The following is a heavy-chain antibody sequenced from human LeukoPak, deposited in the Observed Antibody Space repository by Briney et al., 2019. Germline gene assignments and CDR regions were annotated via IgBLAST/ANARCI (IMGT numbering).Heavy chain of an antibody. V-gene: IGHV3-43*02. Sequence: PGGSLRLSCAASGLTFDDDAMDWVRQAPGKGLEWVSLISGDGGSTYYADSVKGRLTTSRDNSKNSLYLQMNSLRTEDTALYYCAKDMMPGFREPPITDYWGQGTLVTVSS. CDR1: GLTFDDDA. CDR3: AKDMMPGFREPPITDY. CDR2: ISGDGGST. D-gene: IGHD1-14*01. J-gene: IGHJ4*02.